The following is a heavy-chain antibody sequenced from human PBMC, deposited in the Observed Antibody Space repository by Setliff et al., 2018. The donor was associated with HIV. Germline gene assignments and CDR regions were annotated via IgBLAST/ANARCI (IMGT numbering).Heavy chain of an antibody. Sequence: PSETLSLTCTVSGGSISSGSYYWAWIRQPPGKGLEYPAYMYPSGLTYYNPSLKSRLTLSMDESKNQFSLKLSSVTAADAAVYYCASRVYYYDSWGQGTLVTVSS. J-gene: IGHJ4*02. CDR1: GGSISSGSYY. CDR3: ASRVYYYDS. CDR2: MYPSGLT. D-gene: IGHD2-8*01. V-gene: IGHV4-61*05.